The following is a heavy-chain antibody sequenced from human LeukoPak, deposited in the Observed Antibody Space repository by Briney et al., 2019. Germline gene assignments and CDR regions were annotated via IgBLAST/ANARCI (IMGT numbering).Heavy chain of an antibody. CDR3: AIVGNDPDY. D-gene: IGHD2-21*01. Sequence: PGGALRLSCAASGFTFCSYWVRWVRQAPGKGLEWVAVISYDGSNKYYADSVKGRFTISRDNSKNTLYLQMNSLRAEDTAVYYCAIVGNDPDYWGQGTLVTVSS. CDR1: GFTFCSYW. CDR2: ISYDGSNK. J-gene: IGHJ4*02. V-gene: IGHV3-30-3*01.